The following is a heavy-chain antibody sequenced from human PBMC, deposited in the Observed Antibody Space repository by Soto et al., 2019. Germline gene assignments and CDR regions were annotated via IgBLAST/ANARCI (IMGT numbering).Heavy chain of an antibody. Sequence: SETLSLTCTVSGGSIGSSSYYWGWHRQPPGKGLEWIGYIYYSGSTNYNPSLKSRVTISVDTSKNQFSLKLSSVTAADTAVYYCARQRYSSSWYWFDPWGQGTLVTVSS. CDR3: ARQRYSSSWYWFDP. D-gene: IGHD6-13*01. CDR2: IYYSGST. J-gene: IGHJ5*02. CDR1: GGSIGSSSYY. V-gene: IGHV4-39*01.